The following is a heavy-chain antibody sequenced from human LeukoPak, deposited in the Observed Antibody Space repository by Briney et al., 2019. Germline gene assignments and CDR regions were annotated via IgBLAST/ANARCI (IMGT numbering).Heavy chain of an antibody. CDR1: GGSISSSSYY. J-gene: IGHJ6*03. V-gene: IGHV4-39*07. Sequence: PSETLSLTCTVSGGSISSSSYYWGWIRQPPGKGLEWIGSIYYSGSTYYNPSLKSRVTISVGTSKNQFSLKLSSVTAADTAVYYCARSVEGYCSGGSCYSYYYYMDVWGKGTTVTVSS. CDR3: ARSVEGYCSGGSCYSYYYYMDV. CDR2: IYYSGST. D-gene: IGHD2-15*01.